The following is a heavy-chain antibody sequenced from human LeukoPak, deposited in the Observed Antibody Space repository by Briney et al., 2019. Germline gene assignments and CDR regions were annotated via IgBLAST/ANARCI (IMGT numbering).Heavy chain of an antibody. J-gene: IGHJ6*03. Sequence: ASVKVSCKVSGYTLTELSMHWVRQAPGKGLEWMGGFNPEDSETIYAQKFKGRVTMPEDTATDTPYMQLNSLRSEDTPVYYCVTKRWSQYGQDNYYMDVWGKGNAVTVSS. V-gene: IGHV1-24*01. CDR2: FNPEDSET. CDR3: VTKRWSQYGQDNYYMDV. D-gene: IGHD2-15*01. CDR1: GYTLTELS.